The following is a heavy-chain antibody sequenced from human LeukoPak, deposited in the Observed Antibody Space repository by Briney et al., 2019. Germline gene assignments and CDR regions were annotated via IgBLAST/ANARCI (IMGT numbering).Heavy chain of an antibody. CDR1: GYTLTELS. V-gene: IGHV1-24*01. D-gene: IGHD1-26*01. CDR3: ATGGQWELRALDY. Sequence: ASVKVSCQVSGYTLTELSMHWVRQAPGKGFEWMGGFDPEDGETIYAQKFQGRVTMTEDTSTDTAYMELSSLRSEDTAVYYCATGGQWELRALDYWGQGTLVTVSS. J-gene: IGHJ4*02. CDR2: FDPEDGET.